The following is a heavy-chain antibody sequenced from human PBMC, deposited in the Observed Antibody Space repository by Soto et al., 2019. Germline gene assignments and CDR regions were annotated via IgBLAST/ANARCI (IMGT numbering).Heavy chain of an antibody. CDR3: ARSPKTYYDFWSGSDC. Sequence: QPGGSLRLSCAASGFTFSTYGMHWVRQAPGKGLEWVAVISHDGNNKYYADSVRGRFTISRDNSKNTLYLQMSSLRGEDTAVYYCARSPKTYYDFWSGSDCWGQGTLVTVSS. CDR1: GFTFSTYG. J-gene: IGHJ4*02. D-gene: IGHD3-3*01. V-gene: IGHV3-30*03. CDR2: ISHDGNNK.